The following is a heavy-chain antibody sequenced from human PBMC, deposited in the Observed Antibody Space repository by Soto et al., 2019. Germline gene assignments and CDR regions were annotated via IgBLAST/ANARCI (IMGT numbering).Heavy chain of an antibody. D-gene: IGHD2-2*01. CDR3: ARLGEYYQFLAL. CDR2: IYYGGST. J-gene: IGHJ5*02. CDR1: GGSISSYY. V-gene: IGHV4-59*08. Sequence: KPSETLSLTCTVSGGSISSYYWSWIRQPPGKGLEWIGYIYYGGSTSYNPSLKSRVTISLETSKSQFSLRLSSVTAADTAVYYCARLGEYYQFLALWGPGSLVTVSS.